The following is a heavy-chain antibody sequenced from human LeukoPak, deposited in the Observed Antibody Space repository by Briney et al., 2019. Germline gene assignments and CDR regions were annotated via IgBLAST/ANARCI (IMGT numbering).Heavy chain of an antibody. J-gene: IGHJ5*02. Sequence: PGGSLRLSCAASGFTFSDYYMSWIRQAPGKGLEWVSYISSSGSTMYYTDSVKGRFTISRDNAKDSLYLQMNSLRAEDTAVYYCARVGLTTVTTYWFDPWGQGTLVTVSS. V-gene: IGHV3-11*01. CDR2: ISSSGSTM. CDR1: GFTFSDYY. D-gene: IGHD4-17*01. CDR3: ARVGLTTVTTYWFDP.